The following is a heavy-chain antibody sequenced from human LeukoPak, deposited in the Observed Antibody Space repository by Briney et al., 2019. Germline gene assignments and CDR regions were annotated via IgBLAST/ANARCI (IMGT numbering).Heavy chain of an antibody. V-gene: IGHV1-18*01. CDR1: GYTFTNYG. Sequence: ASVKVSCKASGYTFTNYGISWVRQAPGQGLEWMGWVSAYADDTNYVQKFQGRITMTTDTSTSTAYMELSRLRSDDTAVYYCARVATVTTADYWGQGTLVTVSS. D-gene: IGHD4-17*01. J-gene: IGHJ4*02. CDR2: VSAYADDT. CDR3: ARVATVTTADY.